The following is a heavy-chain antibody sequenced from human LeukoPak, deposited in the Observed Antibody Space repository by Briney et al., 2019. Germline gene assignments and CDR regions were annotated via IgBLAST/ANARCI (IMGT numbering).Heavy chain of an antibody. Sequence: GASVKVSCKASGYTFTRYDINWVRQATGQGLEWMGWMNPNSGNTGYAQKFQGRVTMTRNTSISTAYMELSSLRSEDTAVYYYARVFRYQGAFDIWGQGTMVTVSS. CDR2: MNPNSGNT. V-gene: IGHV1-8*01. J-gene: IGHJ3*02. CDR1: GYTFTRYD. D-gene: IGHD3-9*01. CDR3: ARVFRYQGAFDI.